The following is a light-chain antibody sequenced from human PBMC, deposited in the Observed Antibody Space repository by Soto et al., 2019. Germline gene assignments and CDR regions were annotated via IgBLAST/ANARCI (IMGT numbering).Light chain of an antibody. J-gene: IGKJ2*01. CDR3: QQYGGSPMYT. CDR1: HIVNSNY. CDR2: GAS. V-gene: IGKV3-20*01. Sequence: EIVLTQSPDTLSLSPGERATLSCRASHIVNSNYLSWFQQKPGQAPRLLIYGASSRATGIPVRFSGSGSGTDFTLTISRLEPEDFAVYYCQQYGGSPMYTFGQGTKLEIK.